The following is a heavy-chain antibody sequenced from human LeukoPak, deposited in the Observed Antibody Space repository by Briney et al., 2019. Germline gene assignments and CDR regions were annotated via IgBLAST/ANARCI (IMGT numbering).Heavy chain of an antibody. CDR2: IKQDGTEE. CDR3: VRDGGSYSDY. V-gene: IGHV3-7*01. Sequence: GGSLRLSCALSGFTFSSYWMSWVRQAPGKGLEWVANIKQDGTEEYYLDSVKGRFTISRDNAKNSLYLQMNSLRAEDTAVYYCVRDGGSYSDYWGQGTLVTVSS. J-gene: IGHJ4*02. CDR1: GFTFSSYW. D-gene: IGHD1-26*01.